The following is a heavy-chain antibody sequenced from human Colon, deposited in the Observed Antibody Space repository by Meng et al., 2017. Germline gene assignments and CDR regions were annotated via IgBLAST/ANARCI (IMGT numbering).Heavy chain of an antibody. J-gene: IGHJ5*02. CDR3: ARYRYDSSSYSNFFDP. CDR1: GASISSEAFY. D-gene: IGHD3-22*01. Sequence: ESAPGLVMPSQRLSLPCTVSGASISSEAFYWGWIRQHPGKGLEWIGYMHYSGIANYNPSLNSRIAISVDTSKNHFSLKLSSVTAADTAVYYCARYRYDSSSYSNFFDPWGQGTLVTVSS. V-gene: IGHV4-31*03. CDR2: MHYSGIA.